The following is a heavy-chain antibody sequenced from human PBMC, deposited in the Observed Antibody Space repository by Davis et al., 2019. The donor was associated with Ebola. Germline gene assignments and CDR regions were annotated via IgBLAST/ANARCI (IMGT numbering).Heavy chain of an antibody. Sequence: MPSETLSLTCTVSGASINGGDYYWSWIRQPPGKGLEWIGEIYHSGSTNYNPSLKSRVTISVDKSKNQFSLKLSSVTAADTAVYYCARRQGSKFDSWGQGTLVTVSS. J-gene: IGHJ4*02. CDR2: IYHSGST. CDR1: GASINGGDYY. CDR3: ARRQGSKFDS. V-gene: IGHV4-61*08.